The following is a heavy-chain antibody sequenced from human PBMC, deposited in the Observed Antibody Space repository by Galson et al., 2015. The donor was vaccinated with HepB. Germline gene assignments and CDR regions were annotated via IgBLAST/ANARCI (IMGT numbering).Heavy chain of an antibody. J-gene: IGHJ4*02. Sequence: SLRLSCAASGFPFSNYWMSWVRQAPGKGLEWVANIKQDGSEKYYVDSVKGRFTISRDNAKNSLYLQMKSLRVEDTAVYYCARGLFLGHCTTTSCWGYDYWGQGTQVTVPS. CDR2: IKQDGSEK. V-gene: IGHV3-7*03. CDR3: ARGLFLGHCTTTSCWGYDY. CDR1: GFPFSNYW. D-gene: IGHD2-2*01.